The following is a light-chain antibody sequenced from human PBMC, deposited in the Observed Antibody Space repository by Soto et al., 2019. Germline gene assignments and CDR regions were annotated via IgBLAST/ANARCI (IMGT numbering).Light chain of an antibody. CDR3: QSYASSLSGVV. CDR1: SSDVGAYIY. Sequence: QSVLTQPRSVSGSPGQSVTISCTGTSSDVGAYIYVSWYQQYPAKAPKVMIYDVGSRPSGVPDRFSGSKSGNTASLTISGLQAEDEADYYCQSYASSLSGVVFGGGTKLTVL. V-gene: IGLV2-11*01. CDR2: DVG. J-gene: IGLJ2*01.